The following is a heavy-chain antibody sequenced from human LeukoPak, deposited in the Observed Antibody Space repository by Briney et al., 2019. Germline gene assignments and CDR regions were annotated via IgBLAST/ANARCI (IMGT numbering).Heavy chain of an antibody. V-gene: IGHV4-4*07. CDR2: IHASGTT. D-gene: IGHD3-10*01. CDR3: ARDGADVYGRAFDY. Sequence: SETLSLTCNVSDGSISSYFWTWIRQPAGKGLEWIGRIHASGTTNYNSSLKSRVSMSVDTSKNQFSLKLTSVTAADTAVYFCARDGADVYGRAFDYWGQGTLVSVSS. J-gene: IGHJ4*02. CDR1: DGSISSYF.